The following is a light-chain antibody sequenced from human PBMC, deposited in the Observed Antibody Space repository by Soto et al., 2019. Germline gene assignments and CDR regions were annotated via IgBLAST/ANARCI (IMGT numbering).Light chain of an antibody. CDR1: QSVSSIY. J-gene: IGKJ1*01. CDR2: GVS. V-gene: IGKV3-20*01. CDR3: EQYGSSPRT. Sequence: ELVFTHSPDKQSLSPGERATLSCRASQSVSSIYFAWYQQKRGQAPRLLIYGVSSRATGIPDRFSGSGSGTDFTLTISRLEPEDSAVYYCEQYGSSPRTFGQGGKVDVK.